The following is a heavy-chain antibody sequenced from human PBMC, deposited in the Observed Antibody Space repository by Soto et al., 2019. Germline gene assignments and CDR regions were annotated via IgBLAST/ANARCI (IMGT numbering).Heavy chain of an antibody. CDR3: ARDLTAAGNFNYYYYYMDV. J-gene: IGHJ6*03. CDR1: GYTFTSYY. D-gene: IGHD6-13*01. CDR2: IYPSGGST. V-gene: IGHV1-46*03. Sequence: ASVKVSCKASGYTFTSYYMHWVRQAPGQGLEWMGIIYPSGGSTSYAQKFQGRVTMTRDTSTSTVYMELSSLRSEDTAVYYCARDLTAAGNFNYYYYYMDVWGKGTTVTVSS.